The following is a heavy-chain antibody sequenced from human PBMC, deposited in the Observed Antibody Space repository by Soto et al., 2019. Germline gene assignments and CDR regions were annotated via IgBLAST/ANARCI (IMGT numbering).Heavy chain of an antibody. CDR1: GGSISSSSFH. CDR2: IYYSGST. J-gene: IGHJ5*02. D-gene: IGHD6-13*01. CDR3: ARRERAAGTDWWFDP. V-gene: IGHV4-39*01. Sequence: QLQLQESGPGLVKPSETLSLTCTVSGGSISSSSFHCGWIRQPPGKGLEWIGSIYYSGSTYYSPSLKSRVTISVDTSKNQYTLKLSSVTAADTAVYYCARRERAAGTDWWFDPWGQGTLVTVSS.